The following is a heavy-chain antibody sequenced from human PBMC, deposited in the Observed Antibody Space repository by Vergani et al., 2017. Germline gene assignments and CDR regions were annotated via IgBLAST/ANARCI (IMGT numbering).Heavy chain of an antibody. V-gene: IGHV4-31*01. Sequence: QVQLQESGPGLVKPSQTLSLTCSVSAVSISSGGYYWSWIRQHPGKGLEWIGYIYYSGSTYYKPSLKSPVTISIDTSKNQFSLRLSSVTAADTAVYYCARGTIAVRQSYIDYWGQGTLVTVSS. J-gene: IGHJ4*02. CDR2: IYYSGST. D-gene: IGHD6-6*01. CDR3: ARGTIAVRQSYIDY. CDR1: AVSISSGGYY.